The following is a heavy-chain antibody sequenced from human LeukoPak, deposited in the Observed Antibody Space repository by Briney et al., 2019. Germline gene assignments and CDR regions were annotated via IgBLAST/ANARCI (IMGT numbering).Heavy chain of an antibody. CDR2: MNPNSGNT. CDR3: ARGHQQLGLDY. Sequence: GASVKVSCKASGYTFTGYYMHWVRQAPGQGLEWMGWMNPNSGNTGYAQKFQGRVTITRNTSISTAYMELSSLRSEDTAVYYCARGHQQLGLDYWGQGTLVTVSS. CDR1: GYTFTGYY. J-gene: IGHJ4*02. D-gene: IGHD6-6*01. V-gene: IGHV1-8*03.